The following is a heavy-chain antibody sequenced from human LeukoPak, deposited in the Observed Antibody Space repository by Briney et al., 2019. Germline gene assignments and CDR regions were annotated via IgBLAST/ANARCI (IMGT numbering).Heavy chain of an antibody. V-gene: IGHV3-30*02. Sequence: GGSLRLSCAASGFTFSSYGMHWVRQAPGKGLEWVAFIRYDGSNKYYADSVKGRFTISRDNSKNTLYLQMNSLRAEDTAVYYCAKWYCSSTSCQDAFDIWGQGTMVTVSS. CDR2: IRYDGSNK. D-gene: IGHD2-2*01. CDR3: AKWYCSSTSCQDAFDI. J-gene: IGHJ3*02. CDR1: GFTFSSYG.